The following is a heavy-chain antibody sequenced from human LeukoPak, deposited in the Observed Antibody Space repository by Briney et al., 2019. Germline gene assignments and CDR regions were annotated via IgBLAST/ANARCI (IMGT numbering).Heavy chain of an antibody. CDR1: GFTFSTYS. D-gene: IGHD3-10*01. Sequence: PGGSLRLSCAASGFTFSTYSMNWVRQAPGKGLEWVSSISSSSTYVYYADSVKGRFTISRDNAKNSLYLQTNSLRAEDTAVYYCAANTMVRGVIIPSCDWGQGTMVTVSS. CDR2: ISSSSTYV. CDR3: AANTMVRGVIIPSCD. J-gene: IGHJ3*01. V-gene: IGHV3-21*01.